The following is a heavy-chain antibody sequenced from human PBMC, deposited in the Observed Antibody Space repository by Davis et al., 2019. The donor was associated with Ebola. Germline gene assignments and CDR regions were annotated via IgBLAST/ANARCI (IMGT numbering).Heavy chain of an antibody. J-gene: IGHJ6*02. V-gene: IGHV3-30*03. CDR3: ATSSWRYYYYGMDV. CDR2: ISYDGSNK. Sequence: GGSLRLSCAASGFTFSSYSMNWVRQAPGKGLEWVAVISYDGSNKYYADSVKGRFTISRDNSKNTLYLQMNSLRAEDTAVYYCATSSWRYYYYGMDVWGQGTTVTVSS. D-gene: IGHD6-13*01. CDR1: GFTFSSYS.